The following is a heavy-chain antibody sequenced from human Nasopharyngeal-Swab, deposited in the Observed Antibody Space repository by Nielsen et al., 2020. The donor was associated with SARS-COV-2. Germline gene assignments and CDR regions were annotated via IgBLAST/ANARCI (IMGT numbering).Heavy chain of an antibody. V-gene: IGHV3-73*01. CDR1: GFTFSGSA. Sequence: GVLKISCAASGFTFSGSAMHWVRQASGKGLEWVGRIRSKANSYATAYAASVKGRFTISRDDSKNTAYLQMNSLKTEDTAVYYCTRHPAPTAMVDSYWFDPWGQGTLVTVSS. CDR2: IRSKANSYAT. D-gene: IGHD5-18*01. J-gene: IGHJ5*02. CDR3: TRHPAPTAMVDSYWFDP.